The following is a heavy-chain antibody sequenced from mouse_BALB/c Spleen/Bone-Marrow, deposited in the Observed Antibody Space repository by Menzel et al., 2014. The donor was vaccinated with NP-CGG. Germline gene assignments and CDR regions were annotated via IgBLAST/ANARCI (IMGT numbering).Heavy chain of an antibody. J-gene: IGHJ2*01. D-gene: IGHD3-2*02. CDR1: GFTFSSFG. CDR3: ARSRLRGYYFDY. Sequence: EVKLMESGGGLVQPGGSRKLSCAASGFTFSSFGMHWVRQAPEKGLEWVAYISSGSSTIYYADTLKGRFTISRDNPKNTLFLQMTSLRSEDTAVYYCARSRLRGYYFDYWGQGTTLTVSS. CDR2: ISSGSSTI. V-gene: IGHV5-17*02.